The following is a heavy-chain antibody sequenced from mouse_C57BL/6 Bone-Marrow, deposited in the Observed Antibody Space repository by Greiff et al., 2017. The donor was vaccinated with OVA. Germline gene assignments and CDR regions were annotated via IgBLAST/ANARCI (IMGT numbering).Heavy chain of an antibody. CDR1: GFTFSDAW. Sequence: EVMLVESGGGLVQPGGSMKLSCAASGFTFSDAWMDWVRQSPEKGLEWVAEIRNKANNHATYYAESVKGRFTISRDDSKSSVYLQMNSLRAEDTGIYYCTRPPITPGFAYWGQGTLVTVSA. CDR2: IRNKANNHAT. J-gene: IGHJ3*01. D-gene: IGHD1-1*01. V-gene: IGHV6-6*01. CDR3: TRPPITPGFAY.